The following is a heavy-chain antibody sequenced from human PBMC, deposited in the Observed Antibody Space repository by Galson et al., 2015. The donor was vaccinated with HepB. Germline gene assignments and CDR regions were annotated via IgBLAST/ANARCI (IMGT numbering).Heavy chain of an antibody. CDR2: IYPGDSDT. CDR3: ARQTSSWYANRFDP. J-gene: IGHJ5*02. D-gene: IGHD6-13*01. Sequence: QSGAEVEKPGESLKISCKGSGYSFTSGWIWWVGQVSGEGLEWVAIIYPGDSDTRYSPSFQGQVTISADKSISTAYLQWSSLKASDTAMYYCARQTSSWYANRFDPWGQGTLVTVSS. V-gene: IGHV5-51*01. CDR1: GYSFTSGW.